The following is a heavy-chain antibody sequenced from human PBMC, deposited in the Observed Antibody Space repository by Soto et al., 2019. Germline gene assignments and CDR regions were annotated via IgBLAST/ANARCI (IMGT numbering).Heavy chain of an antibody. D-gene: IGHD3-3*01. CDR3: ARGKAYFWSGYSFYYYGMDV. V-gene: IGHV4-34*01. CDR1: GGSFSGYY. J-gene: IGHJ6*02. Sequence: SETLSLTCAVYGGSFSGYYWSWIRQPPGKGLEWIGEINHSGSTNYNPSLKSRVTISVDTSKNQFSLKLSSVTAADTAVYYCARGKAYFWSGYSFYYYGMDVWGQGTTVTVSS. CDR2: INHSGST.